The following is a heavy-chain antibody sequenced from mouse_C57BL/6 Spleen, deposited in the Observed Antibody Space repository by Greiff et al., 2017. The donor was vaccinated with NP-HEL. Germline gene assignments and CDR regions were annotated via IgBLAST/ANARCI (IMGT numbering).Heavy chain of an antibody. CDR2: FYPGGGGT. CDR3: AFYGYDWDY. Sequence: VQLQESGPELVKPGASVKISCKASGYAFSSSWMNWVKQRPGKGLEWIGWFYPGGGGTKYNGKFKGKATLTADKSSSQVYMQLSSLTSEDSAVYFCAFYGYDWDYWGQGTTLTVSS. D-gene: IGHD2-2*01. J-gene: IGHJ2*01. V-gene: IGHV1-82*01. CDR1: GYAFSSSW.